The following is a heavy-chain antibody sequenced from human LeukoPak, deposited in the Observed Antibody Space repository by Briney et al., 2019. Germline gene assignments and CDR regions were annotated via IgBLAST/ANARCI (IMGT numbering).Heavy chain of an antibody. V-gene: IGHV3-21*01. CDR2: ISSSSSYI. D-gene: IGHD5-18*01. Sequence: PGGSLRLSCAASGFTFSSYSMNWVRQAPGKGLEWVSSISSSSSYIYYADSVKGRFTISRDNAKNSLYLQMNSLRAEDTAVYYCASSVDTAMVTGPYWGQGTLVTVSS. CDR1: GFTFSSYS. J-gene: IGHJ4*02. CDR3: ASSVDTAMVTGPY.